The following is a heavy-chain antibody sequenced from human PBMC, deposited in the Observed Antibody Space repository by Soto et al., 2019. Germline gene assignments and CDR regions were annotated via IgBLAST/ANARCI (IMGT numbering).Heavy chain of an antibody. CDR3: ARGRECTLGYCSGGRYGLDV. D-gene: IGHD2-15*01. Sequence: QVQLQESGPGLVKPSETLSLTCTVSGGSISSYYWSWIRQPPGKGLEWIGYIYYSGSTNYNPSLKSRVTISVDTSKNRFSLNLSSVTAADTAVYYCARGRECTLGYCSGGRYGLDVWGQGTTVTVSS. CDR2: IYYSGST. J-gene: IGHJ6*02. CDR1: GGSISSYY. V-gene: IGHV4-59*01.